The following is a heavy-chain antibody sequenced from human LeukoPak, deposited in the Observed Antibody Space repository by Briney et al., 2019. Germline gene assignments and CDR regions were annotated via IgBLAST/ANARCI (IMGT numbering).Heavy chain of an antibody. CDR1: GFIFSNYA. D-gene: IGHD4-17*01. V-gene: IGHV3-30*04. Sequence: GGSLRLSCAASGFIFSNYAMHWVRQAAGKGLEWVAVISYDGSNKNYADSVKGRFTISRDNSKNTLYLQMNSLRAEDTAVYYCARGRYYLDSWGQGTLVTVSS. CDR3: ARGRYYLDS. CDR2: ISYDGSNK. J-gene: IGHJ4*02.